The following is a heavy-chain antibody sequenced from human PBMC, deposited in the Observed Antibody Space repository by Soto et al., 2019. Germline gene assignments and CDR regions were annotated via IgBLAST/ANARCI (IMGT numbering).Heavy chain of an antibody. CDR2: ISGSGGST. V-gene: IGHV3-23*01. CDR3: AKDFSRARSGTNYGDYEFDY. D-gene: IGHD4-17*01. J-gene: IGHJ4*02. Sequence: GGSLRLSCAASGFTFSSYAMSWVRQAPGKGLEWVSAISGSGGSTYYADSVKGRFTISRDNSKNTLYLQMNSLRAEDTAVYYCAKDFSRARSGTNYGDYEFDYWGQGTLVTVSS. CDR1: GFTFSSYA.